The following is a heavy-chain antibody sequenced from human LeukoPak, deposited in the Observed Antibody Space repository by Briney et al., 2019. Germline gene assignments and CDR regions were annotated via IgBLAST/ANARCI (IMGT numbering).Heavy chain of an antibody. V-gene: IGHV3-30*04. CDR2: IADDGSNK. J-gene: IGHJ3*02. CDR3: ASVDDLDAFDT. D-gene: IGHD5-12*01. CDR1: GFTFSSYA. Sequence: GGSLRLSCAASGFTFSSYAMHWVRQAPGKGLKWVAVIADDGSNKHYADSVKGRFTISRDNSNNTLYLQMNSLRADGTAVYYCASVDDLDAFDTWGQGTMVTVSS.